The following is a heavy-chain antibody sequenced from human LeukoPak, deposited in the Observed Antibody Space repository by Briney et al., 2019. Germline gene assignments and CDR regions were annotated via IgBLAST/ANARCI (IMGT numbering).Heavy chain of an antibody. V-gene: IGHV3-30*18. CDR2: ISYDGSNK. Sequence: PGGSLRLSCAASGFTFSSYGMHWVRQAPGKGLEWVAVISYDGSNKYYADSVKGRFTISRDNSKNTLYLQMNSLRAEDTAVYYCAKGIPSDFWGQGTLFTVSS. J-gene: IGHJ4*02. CDR3: AKGIPSDF. CDR1: GFTFSSYG.